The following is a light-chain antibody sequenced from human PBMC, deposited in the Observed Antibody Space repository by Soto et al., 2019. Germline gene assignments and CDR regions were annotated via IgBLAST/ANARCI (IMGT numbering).Light chain of an antibody. CDR3: QHYNNWPLT. CDR1: QSVSSN. V-gene: IGKV3-15*01. J-gene: IGKJ4*01. Sequence: EIVMTQSPSTLSVSPLERSTLSCRASQSVSSNLAWYQQKPGQAPRLLIYGSSTRATGIPARFSGSGSGTEFTLTISSLQSEDFAVYYCQHYNNWPLTFGGGTKVDIK. CDR2: GSS.